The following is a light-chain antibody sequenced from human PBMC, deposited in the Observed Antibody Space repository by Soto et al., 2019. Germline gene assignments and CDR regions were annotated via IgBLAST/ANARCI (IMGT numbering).Light chain of an antibody. CDR1: SGHSSYA. Sequence: QSVLTQSPSASASLGASVKLTCTLSSGHSSYAIAWHQQQPEKGPRYLMKLNSDGSHSKGDGIPDRFSGSSSGAERYLTISSLQSEDDADYYCQTWGSGPVVFGGGTKLTVL. V-gene: IGLV4-69*01. J-gene: IGLJ2*01. CDR3: QTWGSGPVV. CDR2: LNSDGSH.